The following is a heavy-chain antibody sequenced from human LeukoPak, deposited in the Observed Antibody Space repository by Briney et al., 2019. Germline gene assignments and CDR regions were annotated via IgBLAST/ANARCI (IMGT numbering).Heavy chain of an antibody. J-gene: IGHJ3*02. V-gene: IGHV1-18*01. Sequence: ASVKVSCKASGYMFSTYGLIWVRQAPGQGLEWMGWINGYNGNTKYEDKFQGRVTVTTDTSTSTAYMELRSLRSDDTAVYYCARDKGPNVYYYDSSGTDAFDIWGQGTMVTVSS. D-gene: IGHD3-22*01. CDR1: GYMFSTYG. CDR3: ARDKGPNVYYYDSSGTDAFDI. CDR2: INGYNGNT.